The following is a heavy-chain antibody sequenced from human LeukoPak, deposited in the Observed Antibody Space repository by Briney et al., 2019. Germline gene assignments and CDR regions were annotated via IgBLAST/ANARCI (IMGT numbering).Heavy chain of an antibody. D-gene: IGHD6-13*01. CDR1: GGSVSSGSYY. CDR2: IYYSGST. Sequence: SETLSLTCTVSGGSVSSGSYYWSWIRQPPGKGLEWIGYIYYSGSTNYNPSLKSRVTISIDTSKNQFSLKLRSVTAADTAMYYCARGTLRIAAALSDPWGQGTLVTVSS. V-gene: IGHV4-61*01. J-gene: IGHJ5*02. CDR3: ARGTLRIAAALSDP.